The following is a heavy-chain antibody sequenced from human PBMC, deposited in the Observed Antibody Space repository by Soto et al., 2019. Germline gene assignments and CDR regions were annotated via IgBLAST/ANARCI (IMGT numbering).Heavy chain of an antibody. J-gene: IGHJ3*02. D-gene: IGHD2-2*01. CDR1: GGSFSGYY. CDR2: IDHTGST. Sequence: PSETLSLTCPVNGGSFSGYYWSWLRQPPGKGLEWTGEIDHTGSTIYNPSLKSRVIISVDTSKKQFSLKLTSVTAADTALYYCSIAPALGYCTSSNCFDAFNIWGQGTMVTVS. V-gene: IGHV4-34*01. CDR3: SIAPALGYCTSSNCFDAFNI.